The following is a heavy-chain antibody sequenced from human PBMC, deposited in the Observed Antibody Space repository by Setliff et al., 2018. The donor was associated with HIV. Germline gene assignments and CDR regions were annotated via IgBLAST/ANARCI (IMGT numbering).Heavy chain of an antibody. V-gene: IGHV4-39*01. J-gene: IGHJ4*02. D-gene: IGHD3-9*01. CDR1: YDFIDTSTYY. CDR2: IYYTGST. Sequence: SETLSLTCTVSYDFIDTSTYYWGWIRQPPGRGLEWIGSIYYTGSTYYNPSLQSRITISVDTSKNQFSLALPSVTAADTAVYYCVRHVPDYDILTGYLTKHFDSWGQGTLVTVSS. CDR3: VRHVPDYDILTGYLTKHFDS.